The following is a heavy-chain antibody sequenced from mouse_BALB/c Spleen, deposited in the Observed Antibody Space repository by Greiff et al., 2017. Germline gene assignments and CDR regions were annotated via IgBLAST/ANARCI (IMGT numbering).Heavy chain of an antibody. V-gene: IGHV2-9*02. Sequence: VKLVESGPGLVAPSQSLSITCTVSGFSLTSYGVHWVRQPPGKGLEWLGVIWAGGSTNYNSALMSRLSISKDNSKSQVFLKMNSLQTDDTAMYYCARANYGNLAWFAYWGQGTLVTVSA. CDR1: GFSLTSYG. D-gene: IGHD2-1*01. CDR2: IWAGGST. CDR3: ARANYGNLAWFAY. J-gene: IGHJ3*01.